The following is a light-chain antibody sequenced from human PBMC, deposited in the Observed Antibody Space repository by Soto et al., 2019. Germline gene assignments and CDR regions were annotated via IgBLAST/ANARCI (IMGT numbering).Light chain of an antibody. V-gene: IGLV2-8*01. Sequence: QSALTQSPSASGSPGQSITVSCTGTSSDVGDYNFVSWYQQHPGKAPKLLMYEVTKRPSGVPDRFSGSKSGNTASLTVSGLQSEDEADYYCSSFAASHVVFGGGTKLTVL. J-gene: IGLJ2*01. CDR2: EVT. CDR1: SSDVGDYNF. CDR3: SSFAASHVV.